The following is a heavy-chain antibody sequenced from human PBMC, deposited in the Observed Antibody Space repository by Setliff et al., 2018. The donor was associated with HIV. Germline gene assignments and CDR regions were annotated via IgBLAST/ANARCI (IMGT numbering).Heavy chain of an antibody. Sequence: PSETLSLTCTVSGGSISSGNYYWSWIRQTAGKGLEWIGRIYTSGSTKYNPSLKRRVTISVDTSKNQCSLKRNYVTAADTAVYYCARDPQLVAAKSRQHYYYGFDVWGQGTTVTVSS. J-gene: IGHJ6*02. CDR2: IYTSGST. CDR3: ARDPQLVAAKSRQHYYYGFDV. CDR1: GGSISSGNYY. D-gene: IGHD2-15*01. V-gene: IGHV4-61*02.